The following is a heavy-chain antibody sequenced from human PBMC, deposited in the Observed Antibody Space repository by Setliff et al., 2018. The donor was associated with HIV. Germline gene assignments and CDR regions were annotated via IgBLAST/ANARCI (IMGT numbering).Heavy chain of an antibody. J-gene: IGHJ4*02. D-gene: IGHD3-3*01. V-gene: IGHV1-69*16. CDR1: GGPFTSYT. CDR2: IIPVIPLS. CDR3: ASLEGLEKTRGEESDS. Sequence: SVKVSCKASGGPFTSYTFAWVRQAPGQGLEWMGGIIPVIPLSKYAQKFQGRLTITTDESTSTAYMGLSSLTSEDTAIYYCASLEGLEKTRGEESDSWGQGTLVTVSS.